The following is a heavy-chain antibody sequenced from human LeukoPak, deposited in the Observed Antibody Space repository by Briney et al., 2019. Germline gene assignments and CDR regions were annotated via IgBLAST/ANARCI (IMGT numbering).Heavy chain of an antibody. CDR1: GGTFSGYY. D-gene: IGHD2-8*01. J-gene: IGHJ4*02. CDR3: ARRPNFKY. V-gene: IGHV4-34*01. Sequence: SETLSLTCAVYGGTFSGYYWSWIRQPPGKGLEWIGEINHSGSTNYNPSLKSRVTISVDTSKNQFSLKLSSVTAADTAVYYCARRPNFKYWGQGTLVTVSS. CDR2: INHSGST.